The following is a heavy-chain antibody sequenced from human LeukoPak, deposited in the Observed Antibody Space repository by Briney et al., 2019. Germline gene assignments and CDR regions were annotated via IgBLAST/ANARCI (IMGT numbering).Heavy chain of an antibody. CDR3: ARDRGTVTDRYFDL. D-gene: IGHD4-17*01. Sequence: GGSLRLSCAASGFTFSSYWMSWVCQAPGKGLEWVANIKQDGSEKYYVDSVKGRFTISRDNAKNSLYLQMNSLRAEDTAVYYCARDRGTVTDRYFDLWGRGTLVTVSS. V-gene: IGHV3-7*01. CDR1: GFTFSSYW. CDR2: IKQDGSEK. J-gene: IGHJ2*01.